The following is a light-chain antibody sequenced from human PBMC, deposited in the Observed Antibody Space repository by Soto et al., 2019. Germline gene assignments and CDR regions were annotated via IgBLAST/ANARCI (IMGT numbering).Light chain of an antibody. Sequence: EIVLTQSPGTLSLSPGKGATISCRASQSVSTNFFAWYQQKPGQAPRLLIYGASTRATGILDRFSGSGSGTDFTLTISRLEPEDFAVYYCQQYGRTSWTFGQGTKVDIK. CDR2: GAS. CDR1: QSVSTNF. J-gene: IGKJ1*01. CDR3: QQYGRTSWT. V-gene: IGKV3-20*01.